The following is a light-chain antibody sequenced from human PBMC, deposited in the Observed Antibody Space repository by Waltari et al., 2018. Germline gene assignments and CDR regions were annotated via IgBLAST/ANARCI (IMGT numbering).Light chain of an antibody. Sequence: EIVLTQSPATVPWSPGERATHSRRASQSVTTDLGWYQQKPGQAPRLLIYGASSRAAGIPDRFSGSGSGRDCSLTISSLEPEAFAVYYWQQRSEWPRTFGRGTKVEIE. J-gene: IGKJ4*01. CDR3: QQRSEWPRT. CDR2: GAS. CDR1: QSVTTD. V-gene: IGKV3-11*02.